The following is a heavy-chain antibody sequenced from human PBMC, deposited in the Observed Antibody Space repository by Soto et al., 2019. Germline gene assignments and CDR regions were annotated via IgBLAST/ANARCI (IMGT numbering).Heavy chain of an antibody. Sequence: GGSLRLSCAASGFTFSSYGMHWVRQAPGKGLEWVAVIWYDGSNKYYADSVKGRFTISRDNSKNTLYLQMNSLRAEDTAVYYCAKDLVGLRPKARLDYWGQGTLVTVSS. CDR1: GFTFSSYG. CDR3: AKDLVGLRPKARLDY. V-gene: IGHV3-33*06. CDR2: IWYDGSNK. J-gene: IGHJ4*02. D-gene: IGHD5-12*01.